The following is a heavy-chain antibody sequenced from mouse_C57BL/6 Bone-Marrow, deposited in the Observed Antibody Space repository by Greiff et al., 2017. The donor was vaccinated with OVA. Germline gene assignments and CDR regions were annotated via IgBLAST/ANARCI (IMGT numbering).Heavy chain of an antibody. J-gene: IGHJ3*01. Sequence: EVQGVESGGGLVKPGGSLKLSCAASGFTFSSYAMSWVRQTPEKRLEWVATISDGGSYTYYPDNVKGRFTISRDNAKNNLYLQMSQLKSEDTAMYYCARDHRRRGFAYWGQGTLVTVSA. CDR1: GFTFSSYA. CDR3: ARDHRRRGFAY. CDR2: ISDGGSYT. V-gene: IGHV5-4*01.